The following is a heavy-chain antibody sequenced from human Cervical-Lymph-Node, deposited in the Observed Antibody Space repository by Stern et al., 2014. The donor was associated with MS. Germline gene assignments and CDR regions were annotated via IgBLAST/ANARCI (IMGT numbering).Heavy chain of an antibody. Sequence: QVQLVQSGGDVVQPGTSLRLSCVASGFSFSNFGMHWVRQAPGKGLEWVAVLWYDGSNEYYVDSVQGRFIISRDNSENTLYLQMNSLRVEDTAVYYCARDHFYESSFDLWGQGTLVTVSS. CDR2: LWYDGSNE. V-gene: IGHV3-33*01. D-gene: IGHD3-22*01. CDR1: GFSFSNFG. J-gene: IGHJ4*02. CDR3: ARDHFYESSFDL.